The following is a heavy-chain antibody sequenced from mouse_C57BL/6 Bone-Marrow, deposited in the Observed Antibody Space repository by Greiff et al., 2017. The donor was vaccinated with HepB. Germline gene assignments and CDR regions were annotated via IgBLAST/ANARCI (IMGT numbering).Heavy chain of an antibody. J-gene: IGHJ2*01. D-gene: IGHD1-1*01. V-gene: IGHV1-69*01. CDR1: GYTFTSYW. Sequence: VQLQQSGAELVMPGASVKLSCKASGYTFTSYWMHWVKQRPGQGLEWIGEIDPSDSYTNYNQKFKGKSTLTVDKSSSTAYMQLSSLTSEDSAVYYCARTSITTVVANGDFDYWGQGTTLTVSS. CDR2: IDPSDSYT. CDR3: ARTSITTVVANGDFDY.